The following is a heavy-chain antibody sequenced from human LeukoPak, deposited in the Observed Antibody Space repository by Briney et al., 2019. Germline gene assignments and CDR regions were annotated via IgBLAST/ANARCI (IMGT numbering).Heavy chain of an antibody. J-gene: IGHJ5*01. CDR3: TRDESGTRRGWFEY. Sequence: ASVKVSCKASGYTFTGYYMHWVRQAPGQGLEWVGWINPKNGGSNYAQKFQGRVTMTRDRSISTAYMELSRLTSDDTAVYYCTRDESGTRRGWFEYWGQGTLVTVSS. CDR1: GYTFTGYY. CDR2: INPKNGGS. V-gene: IGHV1-2*02.